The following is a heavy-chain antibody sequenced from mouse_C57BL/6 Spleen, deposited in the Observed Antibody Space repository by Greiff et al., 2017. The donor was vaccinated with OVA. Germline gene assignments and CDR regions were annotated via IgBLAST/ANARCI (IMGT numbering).Heavy chain of an antibody. Sequence: QVQLKQPGAELVRPGSSVKLSCKASGYTFTSYWMHWVKQRPIQGLEWIGNIDPSDSETHYNQKFKDKATLTVDKSSSTAYMQLSSLTSEDSAVXYCATLTGTYWYFDVWGTGTTVTVSS. V-gene: IGHV1-52*01. CDR1: GYTFTSYW. D-gene: IGHD4-1*01. J-gene: IGHJ1*03. CDR3: ATLTGTYWYFDV. CDR2: IDPSDSET.